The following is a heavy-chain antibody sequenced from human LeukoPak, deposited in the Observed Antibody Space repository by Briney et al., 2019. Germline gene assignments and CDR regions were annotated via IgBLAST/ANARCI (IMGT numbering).Heavy chain of an antibody. CDR3: ARVGYSSSWYVEVDYFDY. Sequence: PSETLSLTCTVSGGSISSSSYYWGWIRQPPGTGLEWIGSIYYSGSTYYNPSLKSRVTISVDTSKNQFSLKLSSVTAADTAVYYCARVGYSSSWYVEVDYFDYWGQGTLVTVSS. V-gene: IGHV4-39*07. CDR1: GGSISSSSYY. J-gene: IGHJ4*02. CDR2: IYYSGST. D-gene: IGHD6-13*01.